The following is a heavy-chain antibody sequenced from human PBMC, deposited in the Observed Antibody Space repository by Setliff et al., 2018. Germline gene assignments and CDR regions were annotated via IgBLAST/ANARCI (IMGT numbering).Heavy chain of an antibody. D-gene: IGHD5-18*01. Sequence: PSETLSLTCTVSGYSISSGYYWGWIRQPPGKGLEWIGSIYHSGRTDYNPSLKSRVTISVDTSKNQFSLKLSSVTAADTAVYYCARGLVDTPMAPFDYWGQGTLVTVSS. CDR3: ARGLVDTPMAPFDY. V-gene: IGHV4-38-2*02. CDR1: GYSISSGYY. CDR2: IYHSGRT. J-gene: IGHJ4*02.